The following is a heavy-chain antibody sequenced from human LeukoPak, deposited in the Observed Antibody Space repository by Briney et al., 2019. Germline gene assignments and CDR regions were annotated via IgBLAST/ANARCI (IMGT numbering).Heavy chain of an antibody. CDR3: ARGTNDYYDSSGYYFHY. V-gene: IGHV1-69*04. J-gene: IGHJ4*02. D-gene: IGHD3-22*01. CDR1: GGTFSSYA. CDR2: IIPIFGIA. Sequence: SVKVSCKAPGGTFSSYAISWVRQAPGQGLEWMGRIIPIFGIANYAQKFQGRVTITADKSTSTAYMELSSLRSEDTAVYYCARGTNDYYDSSGYYFHYWGQGTLVTVSS.